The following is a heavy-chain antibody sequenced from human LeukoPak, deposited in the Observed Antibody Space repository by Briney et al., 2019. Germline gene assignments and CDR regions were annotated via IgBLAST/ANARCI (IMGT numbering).Heavy chain of an antibody. D-gene: IGHD2-8*01. J-gene: IGHJ5*02. V-gene: IGHV4-4*07. CDR2: IYTSGST. CDR3: ARLLSGCSSSVRYNCFDP. CDR1: GGSLSSYY. Sequence: SETLSLTCTVSGGSLSSYYWNWIRQPAGKGLEWIVRIYTSGSTNYNPSLKSRVTMSLDTSKNQFSLKLSSVTAADTAVYYCARLLSGCSSSVRYNCFDPWGKGTLVTVSS.